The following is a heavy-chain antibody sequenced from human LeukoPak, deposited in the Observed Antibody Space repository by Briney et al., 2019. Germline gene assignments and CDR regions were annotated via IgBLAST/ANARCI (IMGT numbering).Heavy chain of an antibody. CDR3: ARDRFTNYDRSCYYRLVRFDY. V-gene: IGHV1-18*01. Sequence: ASVKVSCKASGYTFTSYGISWVRQAPGQGLEWMGWISAYNGNTNYAQKLQGRATMTKDTSTSTAYMELRSLGFCGPGVYFCARDRFTNYDRSCYYRLVRFDYWGQGTLVTVSS. D-gene: IGHD3-22*01. J-gene: IGHJ4*02. CDR1: GYTFTSYG. CDR2: ISAYNGNT.